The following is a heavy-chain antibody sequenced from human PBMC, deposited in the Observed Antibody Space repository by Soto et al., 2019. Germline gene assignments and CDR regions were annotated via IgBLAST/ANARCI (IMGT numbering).Heavy chain of an antibody. J-gene: IGHJ4*02. V-gene: IGHV3-23*01. Sequence: QLLESGGDLVQPGGSLRLSCAASGFIFSNFAMYWVRRAPGKGLEWVSSIRQSGDRSSYADSAKGRFTISRDNSKNTLYLQMNGLRLDDTAVYYCVTAVRTRLDNWGRGTLVTVSS. CDR1: GFIFSNFA. D-gene: IGHD3-10*01. CDR2: IRQSGDRS. CDR3: VTAVRTRLDN.